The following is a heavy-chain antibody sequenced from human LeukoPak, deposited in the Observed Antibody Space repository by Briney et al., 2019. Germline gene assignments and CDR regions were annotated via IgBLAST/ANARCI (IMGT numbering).Heavy chain of an antibody. CDR1: RASISDNY. J-gene: IGHJ4*02. V-gene: IGHV4-4*07. D-gene: IGHD6-13*01. CDR2: TYTSGDT. CDR3: TIGGASGSLAH. Sequence: SETLSLTCTVSRASISDNYWSWSRQPAGKALEWIGRTYTSGDTNYNPSLKSRARVSVDTSKNQFYLSLTYVTAVDTAVYYCTIGGASGSLAHWGPGTLVTVSS.